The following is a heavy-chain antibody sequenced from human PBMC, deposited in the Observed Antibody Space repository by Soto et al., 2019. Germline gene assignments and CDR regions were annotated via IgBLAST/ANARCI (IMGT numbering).Heavy chain of an antibody. CDR1: GFTFRSYG. V-gene: IGHV3-33*01. D-gene: IGHD3-10*01. CDR3: ATDQGRF. J-gene: IGHJ4*02. CDR2: IWYDGSEE. Sequence: QVQLVESGGGVVQPGRSLRLSCVASGFTFRSYGMHWVRQAPGKGLEWVAVIWYDGSEEYYADSVKGRFTISRDNSKNTLKLHRNDLRAEDTAEYHCATDQGRFWGQGTLGTVS.